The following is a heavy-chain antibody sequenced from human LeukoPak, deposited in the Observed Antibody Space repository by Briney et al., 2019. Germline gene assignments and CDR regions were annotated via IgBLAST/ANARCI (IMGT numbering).Heavy chain of an antibody. J-gene: IGHJ4*02. Sequence: GESLKISCKGSGYSFTSYWIGWVRQMPGKGLEWMGIIYPGDSDTRYSPSFQGQVTISADKSISTAYLQWSSLKASDTAMYYCARSGSTSHPPDATDYWGQGTLVTVSS. D-gene: IGHD6-13*01. V-gene: IGHV5-51*01. CDR1: GYSFTSYW. CDR3: ARSGSTSHPPDATDY. CDR2: IYPGDSDT.